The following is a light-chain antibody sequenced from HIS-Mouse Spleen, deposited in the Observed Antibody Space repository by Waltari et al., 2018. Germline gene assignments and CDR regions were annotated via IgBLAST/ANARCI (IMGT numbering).Light chain of an antibody. CDR2: DVS. CDR3: SSYTSSSFNVV. J-gene: IGLJ2*01. Sequence: QSALTQPASVSGSPGQSITISCTGTSSDVGSYNYVSWYLQHPGKAPKLMIYDVSNRPSGVSNRFSGSKSGNTASLTISGLQAEDEADYYCSSYTSSSFNVVFGGGTKLTVL. V-gene: IGLV2-14*03. CDR1: SSDVGSYNY.